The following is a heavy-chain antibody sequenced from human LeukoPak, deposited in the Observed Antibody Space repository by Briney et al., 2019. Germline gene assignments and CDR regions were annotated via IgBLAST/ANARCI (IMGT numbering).Heavy chain of an antibody. CDR1: GFTFSSYA. V-gene: IGHV3-23*01. J-gene: IGHJ4*02. D-gene: IGHD1-26*01. Sequence: GGSLRLSCAASGFTFSSYAMNWVRQAPGKGLEWVSAISGSGGSTYYADSVKGRFTISRDNSKNTLYLQMNSLRAEDTAVYYCAKDPEYEGATNWGQGTLVTVSS. CDR2: ISGSGGST. CDR3: AKDPEYEGATN.